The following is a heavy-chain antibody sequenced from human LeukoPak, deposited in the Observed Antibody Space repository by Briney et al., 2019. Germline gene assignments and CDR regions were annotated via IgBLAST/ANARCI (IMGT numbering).Heavy chain of an antibody. V-gene: IGHV3-21*01. CDR3: AKDLEPQLVGAADY. J-gene: IGHJ4*02. D-gene: IGHD1-26*01. CDR1: GFTFSSYS. Sequence: GGALRLSCAASGFTFSSYSMNWVRQARGKGREWVSSISSSSSYIYYADSVKGRFTISRDNAKNTLYLQMNSLRAEDTAVYYCAKDLEPQLVGAADYWGQGTLVTVSS. CDR2: ISSSSSYI.